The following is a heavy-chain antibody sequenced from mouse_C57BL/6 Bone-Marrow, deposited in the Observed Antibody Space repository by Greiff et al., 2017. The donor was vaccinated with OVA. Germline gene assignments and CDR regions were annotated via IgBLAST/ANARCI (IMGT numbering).Heavy chain of an antibody. V-gene: IGHV1-59*01. CDR1: GYTFTSYW. CDR2: IDPSDSYT. J-gene: IGHJ3*01. CDR3: ASDGYDADFAY. D-gene: IGHD2-2*01. Sequence: QVQLKQPGAELVRPGTSVKLSCKASGYTFTSYWMPWVKQRPGQGLEWIGVIDPSDSYTNYNQKFKGKATLTVDTSSSTAYMQLSSLTSEDSAVYYCASDGYDADFAYGGRGTVVTVSA.